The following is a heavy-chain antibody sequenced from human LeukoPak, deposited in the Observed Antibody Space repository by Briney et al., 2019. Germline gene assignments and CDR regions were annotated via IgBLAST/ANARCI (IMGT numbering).Heavy chain of an antibody. V-gene: IGHV1-46*01. D-gene: IGHD4-23*01. J-gene: IGHJ4*02. CDR2: INPSGGST. CDR3: ARATVVTGYDY. CDR1: GYTFTSYY. Sequence: GASVKVSCTPSGYTFTSYYMHWVRQAPGQGLEWMGIINPSGGSTSYAQKFQGRVTMTRDTSTSTVYMELSSLRSEDTAVYYCARATVVTGYDYWGQGTLVTVSS.